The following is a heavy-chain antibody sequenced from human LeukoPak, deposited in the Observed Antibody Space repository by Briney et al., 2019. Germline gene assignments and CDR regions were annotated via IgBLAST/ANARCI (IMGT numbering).Heavy chain of an antibody. D-gene: IGHD5-18*01. CDR1: GFTFSSYA. CDR2: IYYSGST. J-gene: IGHJ4*02. V-gene: IGHV4-39*01. Sequence: PGGSLRLSCAASGFTFSSYAMSWVRQAPGKGLEWIGTIYYSGSTYYNPSLKSRVTMSVDTSKNQFSLELTSVTPADTALYYCARQEGGIQQWSYYFDFWGQGTLVTVSS. CDR3: ARQEGGIQQWSYYFDF.